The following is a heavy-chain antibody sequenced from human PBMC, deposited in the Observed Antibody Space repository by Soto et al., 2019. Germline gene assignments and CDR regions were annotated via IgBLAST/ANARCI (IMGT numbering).Heavy chain of an antibody. CDR1: GGSISSSSYY. CDR3: ARLLGTMVRGVFDY. Sequence: ETLSLTCTVSGGSISSSSYYWGWIRQPPGKGLEWIGSIYYSGSTYYNPSLKSRVTISVDTSKNQFSLKLSSVTAADTAVYYCARLLGTMVRGVFDYWGQGTLVTVSS. V-gene: IGHV4-39*01. CDR2: IYYSGST. D-gene: IGHD3-10*01. J-gene: IGHJ4*02.